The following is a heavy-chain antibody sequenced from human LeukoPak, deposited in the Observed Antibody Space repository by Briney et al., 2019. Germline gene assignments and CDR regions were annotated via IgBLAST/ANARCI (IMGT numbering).Heavy chain of an antibody. D-gene: IGHD5-18*01. CDR3: ARQLYSYGYVSKIAFDI. CDR1: GGSISSGDYY. Sequence: PSETLSLTCTVSGGSISSGDYYWSWIRQPPGKGLEWIGYIYYSGSTYYNPSLKSRVTISVDTSKNQFSLKLSSVTAADTAVYYCARQLYSYGYVSKIAFDIWGQGTMVTVSS. CDR2: IYYSGST. J-gene: IGHJ3*02. V-gene: IGHV4-30-4*01.